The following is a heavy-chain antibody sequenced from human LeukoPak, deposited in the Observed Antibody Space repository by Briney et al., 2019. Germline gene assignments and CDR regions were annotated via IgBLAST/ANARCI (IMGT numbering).Heavy chain of an antibody. D-gene: IGHD3-10*01. CDR2: MSYRGST. J-gene: IGHJ4*02. CDR3: ARGIRRFGKLANFDY. Sequence: SATLSPTCTFADGSISFITAYHWRWLRQPPGKGVEWLGDMSYRGSTASKPYIRSRVTVLVVTSNSQSTLKLSYVTAADTAFYSCARGIRRFGKLANFDYWGQGMLVTVSS. CDR1: DGSISFITAYH. V-gene: IGHV4-61*05.